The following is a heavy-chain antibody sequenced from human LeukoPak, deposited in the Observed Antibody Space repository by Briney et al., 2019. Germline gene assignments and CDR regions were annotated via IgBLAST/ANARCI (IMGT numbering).Heavy chain of an antibody. CDR2: MYSRGDT. Sequence: GGSLRLSCAASGFTVSDNYMSWVRQAPGKGLEWVSVMYSRGDTYYAGPVKGRFTFSRDISKNTLYLQMNGLRTEDTAMYYCARDAPQVPAAGVLASWGQGTLVTVSS. J-gene: IGHJ5*02. D-gene: IGHD6-13*01. V-gene: IGHV3-53*01. CDR1: GFTVSDNY. CDR3: ARDAPQVPAAGVLAS.